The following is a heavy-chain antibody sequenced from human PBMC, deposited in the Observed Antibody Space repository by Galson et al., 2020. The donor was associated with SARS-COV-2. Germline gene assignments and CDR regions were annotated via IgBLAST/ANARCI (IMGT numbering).Heavy chain of an antibody. CDR2: INPNGGGT. CDR1: GNTLTGNY. V-gene: IGHV1-2*02. D-gene: IGHD3-22*01. Sequence: ASVKVSCKASGNTLTGNYIHWVRQAPGQGLEWMGWINPNGGGTNYALRFQGRVTMTRDTSITTAYMELSRLRSDDTAVYYCARDSYYYDTSGYFNLWGQGTPVTVSS. J-gene: IGHJ4*02. CDR3: ARDSYYYDTSGYFNL.